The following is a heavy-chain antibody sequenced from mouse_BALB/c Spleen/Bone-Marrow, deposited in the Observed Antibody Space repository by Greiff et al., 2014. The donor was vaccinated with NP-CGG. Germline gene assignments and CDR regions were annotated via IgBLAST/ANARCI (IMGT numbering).Heavy chain of an antibody. V-gene: IGHV1S81*02. D-gene: IGHD2-14*01. J-gene: IGHJ4*01. Sequence: VQLQQSGAELVKPGASVKLSCKASGYTFTSYYMYWVKQRPGQGLEWIGEINPSNGGTNFNEKFKSKATLTVDKSSSTAYMQLSSLTSEDSAVYYCTRREYYRYDRVMDYWGQGTSVTVSS. CDR1: GYTFTSYY. CDR2: INPSNGGT. CDR3: TRREYYRYDRVMDY.